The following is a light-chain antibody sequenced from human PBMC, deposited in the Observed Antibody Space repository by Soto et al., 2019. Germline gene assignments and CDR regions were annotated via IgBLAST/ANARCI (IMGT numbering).Light chain of an antibody. Sequence: EIVLTQSPGTLSVSPGERVTLSCRARQSVSSNYLAWYQQRPGQAPRLLIFGASYRATGIPDRFSGSGSGTDFTLTISRLEPEDFAVYYCQQYSSSPPEFTFGPGTKVDSK. CDR2: GAS. CDR1: QSVSSNY. V-gene: IGKV3-20*01. J-gene: IGKJ3*01. CDR3: QQYSSSPPEFT.